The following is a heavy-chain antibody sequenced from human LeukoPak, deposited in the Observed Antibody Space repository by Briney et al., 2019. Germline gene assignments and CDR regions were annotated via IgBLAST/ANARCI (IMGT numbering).Heavy chain of an antibody. CDR3: ARGSAIVVPAAPDP. V-gene: IGHV3-21*01. D-gene: IGHD2-2*01. CDR1: GFTFDDYT. CDR2: ISSSSSYI. J-gene: IGHJ5*02. Sequence: GGSLRLSCAASGFTFDDYTMHWVRQPPGKGLEWVSSISSSSSYIYYADSVKGRFTISRDNAKNSLYLQMNSLRAEDTAVYYCARGSAIVVPAAPDPWGQGTLVTVFS.